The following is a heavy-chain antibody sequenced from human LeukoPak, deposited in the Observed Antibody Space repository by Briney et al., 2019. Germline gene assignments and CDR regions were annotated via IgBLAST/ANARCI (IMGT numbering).Heavy chain of an antibody. CDR2: INPNDGST. CDR1: GYTFTSYF. V-gene: IGHV1-46*01. CDR3: AGARGYSGYHPIDY. J-gene: IGHJ4*02. D-gene: IGHD5-12*01. Sequence: ASVKVSCKAPGYTFTSYFIHWVRQAPGQGLEWVGTINPNDGSTSYAQNFQGRVTMTRDTSTSTVYMELSSLRSEDTAVYYCAGARGYSGYHPIDYWGQGTLVTVSS.